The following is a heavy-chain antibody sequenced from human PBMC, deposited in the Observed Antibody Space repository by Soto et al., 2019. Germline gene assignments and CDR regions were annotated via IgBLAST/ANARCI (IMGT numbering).Heavy chain of an antibody. CDR1: GFTFSNAW. CDR2: IKSKTDGGTT. CDR3: ARAPMVRGVIIEYYFDY. D-gene: IGHD3-10*01. Sequence: GGSLRLSCAASGFTFSNAWMSWVRQAPGKGLEWVGRIKSKTDGGTTDYAAPVKGRFTISRDDSKNTLYLQMNSLRAEDTAVYYCARAPMVRGVIIEYYFDYWGQGTLVTVSS. V-gene: IGHV3-15*05. J-gene: IGHJ4*02.